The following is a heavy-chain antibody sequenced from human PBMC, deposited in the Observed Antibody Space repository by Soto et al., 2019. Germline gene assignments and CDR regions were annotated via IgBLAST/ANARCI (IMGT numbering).Heavy chain of an antibody. V-gene: IGHV1-69*02. D-gene: IGHD3-10*01. Sequence: ASVKVSCKASGDTFSFYSINWVRQAPGLGLEWMGRVNPILSMSNYAQRFQGRVTMTADKSTSTAYMELSGLRFEDTAMYYCATSYGSGYRAFDYWG. CDR2: VNPILSMS. CDR3: ATSYGSGYRAFDY. J-gene: IGHJ4*01. CDR1: GDTFSFYS.